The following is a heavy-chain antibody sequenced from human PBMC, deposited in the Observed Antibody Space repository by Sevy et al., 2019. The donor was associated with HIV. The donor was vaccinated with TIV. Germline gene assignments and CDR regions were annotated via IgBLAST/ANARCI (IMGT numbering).Heavy chain of an antibody. J-gene: IGHJ4*02. Sequence: ASVKVSCKASGYTFTGYYMHWVRQAPGQGLEWMGWINPNSGGKNYAQKFQGRVTMTRDTSISTAYMELGRLRSDDTAVYYCARGPTLRSYLVSNMIDYWGQGTLVTVSS. CDR3: ARGPTLRSYLVSNMIDY. CDR1: GYTFTGYY. CDR2: INPNSGGK. D-gene: IGHD1-26*01. V-gene: IGHV1-2*02.